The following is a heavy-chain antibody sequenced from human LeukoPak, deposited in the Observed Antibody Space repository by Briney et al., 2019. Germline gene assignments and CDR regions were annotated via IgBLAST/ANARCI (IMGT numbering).Heavy chain of an antibody. V-gene: IGHV4-59*03. D-gene: IGHD2-2*01. CDR2: IYYSGSP. Sequence: SETLSLTCTVSRASISIYSWSWIRQPPGQGLEWLGYIYYSGSPNYNPSLKNRVTMSVDTSRNQFSLRVNSVTAADTAVYYCAKSNRYCDTASCYEDFDIWGQGTMVTVSS. J-gene: IGHJ3*02. CDR1: RASISIYS. CDR3: AKSNRYCDTASCYEDFDI.